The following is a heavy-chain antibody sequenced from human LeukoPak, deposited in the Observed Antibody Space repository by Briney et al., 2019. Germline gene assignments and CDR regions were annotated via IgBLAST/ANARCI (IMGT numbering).Heavy chain of an antibody. CDR2: IYSGGST. J-gene: IGHJ3*02. Sequence: PGGSLRLSCAASGFTVSSNYMSWVRQAPGKGLEWVSVIYSGGSTYYADSVKGRFTISRDNSKSTLYLQMNSLRAEDTAVYYCAREGESGYDGLGAFDIWGQGTMVTVSS. CDR3: AREGESGYDGLGAFDI. D-gene: IGHD5-12*01. CDR1: GFTVSSNY. V-gene: IGHV3-66*01.